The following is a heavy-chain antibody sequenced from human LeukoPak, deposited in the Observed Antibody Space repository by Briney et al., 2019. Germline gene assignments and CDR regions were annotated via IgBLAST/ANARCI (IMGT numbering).Heavy chain of an antibody. CDR3: ASFLVPYDYGLCY. V-gene: IGHV3-30*03. CDR1: GFTFSSYG. D-gene: IGHD3-16*01. CDR2: ISYDGSNK. J-gene: IGHJ4*02. Sequence: PGRSLRLSCAASGFTFSSYGMHWVRQAPGKGLEWVAVISYDGSNKYYADSVKGRFTISRDNSKNTLYLQMNSLRAEDTAVYYCASFLVPYDYGLCYWGQGTLVTVSS.